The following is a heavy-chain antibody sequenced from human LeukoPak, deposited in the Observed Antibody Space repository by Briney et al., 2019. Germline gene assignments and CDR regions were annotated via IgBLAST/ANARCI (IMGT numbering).Heavy chain of an antibody. Sequence: GGSLRLSCAASRFTFSSYSMNWVRQAPGKGLEWVSSISSSSSYIYYADSVKGRFTISRDNAKNSLYLQMDSLRAEDTAVYYCARAPEGIWFGEPEKYYFDYWGQGTLVTVSS. V-gene: IGHV3-21*01. CDR2: ISSSSSYI. D-gene: IGHD3-10*01. CDR3: ARAPEGIWFGEPEKYYFDY. CDR1: RFTFSSYS. J-gene: IGHJ4*02.